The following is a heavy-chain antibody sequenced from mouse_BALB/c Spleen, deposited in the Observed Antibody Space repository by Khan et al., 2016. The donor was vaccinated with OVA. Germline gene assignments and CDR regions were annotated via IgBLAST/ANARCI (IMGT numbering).Heavy chain of an antibody. CDR1: GYTFADSG. CDR2: ISTYYGNI. V-gene: IGHV1S137*01. CDR3: IRDEISEFAY. J-gene: IGHJ3*01. Sequence: QIQLVQSGPELVRPGASVKISCKGSGYTFADSGMHWVRQSHAKSLEWIGVISTYYGNIKYNQKFEGRATMTVDKSSSTAYMELARMTSEDSAVYFCIRDEISEFAYWGQGTLVTVSA.